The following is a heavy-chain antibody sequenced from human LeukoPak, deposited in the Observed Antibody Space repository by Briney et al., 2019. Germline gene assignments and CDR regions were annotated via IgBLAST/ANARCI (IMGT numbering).Heavy chain of an antibody. CDR2: INSDGSST. CDR3: ARYNWNSAPFDY. V-gene: IGHV3-74*01. D-gene: IGHD1-7*01. Sequence: GGSLRLSCAASGFTFSSYWMHWVRHAPGKGLVWVSRINSDGSSTSYADSAKGRFTISRDSAKNTLYLEMNSLRAEDTAVYYCARYNWNSAPFDYWGQGTLVTVSS. CDR1: GFTFSSYW. J-gene: IGHJ4*02.